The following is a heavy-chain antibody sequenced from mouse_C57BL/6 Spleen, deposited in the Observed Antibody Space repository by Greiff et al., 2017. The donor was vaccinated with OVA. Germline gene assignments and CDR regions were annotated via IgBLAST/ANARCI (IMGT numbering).Heavy chain of an antibody. J-gene: IGHJ4*01. D-gene: IGHD2-2*01. Sequence: EVQLQQSGPELVKPGASVKISCKASGYTFTDYYMNWVKQSHGKSLEWIGDINPNNGGTSYNQKFKGKATLTVDKSSSTAYMELRSLTSQDSAVYYCARGLRRPMDYWGQGTSVTVSS. V-gene: IGHV1-26*01. CDR2: INPNNGGT. CDR1: GYTFTDYY. CDR3: ARGLRRPMDY.